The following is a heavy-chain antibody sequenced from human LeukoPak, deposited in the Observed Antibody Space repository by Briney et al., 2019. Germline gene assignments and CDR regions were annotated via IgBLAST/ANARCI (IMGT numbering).Heavy chain of an antibody. D-gene: IGHD4-17*01. CDR3: ARWSGVTKFDY. Sequence: TSETLSLTCAVYGGSFSGYYWSWIRQPPGKGLEWIGEINHSGSTNYNPSLKSRVTISVDTSKNQFSLKLSSVTAADTAVYYCARWSGVTKFDYWGQGTLSPSPQ. CDR1: GGSFSGYY. V-gene: IGHV4-34*01. J-gene: IGHJ4*02. CDR2: INHSGST.